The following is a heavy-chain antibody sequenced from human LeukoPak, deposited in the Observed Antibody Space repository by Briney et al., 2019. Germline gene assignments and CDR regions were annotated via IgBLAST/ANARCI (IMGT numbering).Heavy chain of an antibody. CDR1: GASFSGYY. CDR3: ATNPGGFCSSGDCYGEAP. CDR2: INHSGST. Sequence: SETLSLTCAVSGASFSGYYWSWIRQRPGKGVEWIGEINHSGSTNYNPSLKSRVTISVDTSKKQFSLKLSSVTAADTAVYYCATNPGGFCSSGDCYGEAPWGQGTLVTVFS. V-gene: IGHV4-34*01. J-gene: IGHJ5*02. D-gene: IGHD2-15*01.